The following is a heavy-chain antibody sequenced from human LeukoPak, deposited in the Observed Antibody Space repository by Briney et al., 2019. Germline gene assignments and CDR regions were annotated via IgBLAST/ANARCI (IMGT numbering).Heavy chain of an antibody. CDR3: ARLSTIVVVINEWDAFDI. CDR2: INPNSGGT. CDR1: GYTFTGYY. J-gene: IGHJ3*02. D-gene: IGHD3-22*01. V-gene: IGHV1-2*06. Sequence: ASLKVSCKASGYTFTGYYMHWVRQAPGQGLEWMGRINPNSGGTNYAQKFQGRVTMTRDTSISTAYMELSRLRSDDTAVYYCARLSTIVVVINEWDAFDIWGQGTMVTVSS.